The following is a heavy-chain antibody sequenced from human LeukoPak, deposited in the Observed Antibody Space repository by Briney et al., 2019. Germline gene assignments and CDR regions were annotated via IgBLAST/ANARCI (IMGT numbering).Heavy chain of an antibody. D-gene: IGHD1-26*01. V-gene: IGHV4-59*01. CDR1: GGSISSYY. J-gene: IGHJ4*02. CDR3: ARAPYSGSYFFDY. Sequence: SETLSLTCTVSGGSISSYYWSWIWQPPGKGLEWIGYIYYSGSTNYNPSLKSRVTISVDTSKNQFSLKLSSVTAADTAVYYCARAPYSGSYFFDYWGQGTLVTVSS. CDR2: IYYSGST.